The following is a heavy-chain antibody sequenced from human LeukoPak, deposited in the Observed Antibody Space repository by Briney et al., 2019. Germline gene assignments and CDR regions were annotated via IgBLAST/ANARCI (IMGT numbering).Heavy chain of an antibody. J-gene: IGHJ4*02. Sequence: ASVTVSCKASGYTFTNYDINWVRQAVGQGLEGMGWMNPNSGNTGYAQKFQGRVTMTGNTSISTAYMELSSLRSEDTAVYYCARRPSKYYDILTGYYRSEFDYWGQGTLVTVSS. CDR1: GYTFTNYD. V-gene: IGHV1-8*01. CDR3: ARRPSKYYDILTGYYRSEFDY. CDR2: MNPNSGNT. D-gene: IGHD3-9*01.